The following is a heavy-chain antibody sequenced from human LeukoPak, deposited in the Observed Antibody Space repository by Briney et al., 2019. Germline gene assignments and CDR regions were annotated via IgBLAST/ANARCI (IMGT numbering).Heavy chain of an antibody. Sequence: PGGSLRLSCAASGFTFSSYAMHWVRQAPGKGLEYVSAISYNGSSTYYANSVKGRFTISRDNSKNTLYLQMGSLIAEDMAVYYCARRFAAQLAFVDVWGKGTTVTISS. CDR1: GFTFSSYA. V-gene: IGHV3-64*01. CDR2: ISYNGSST. CDR3: ARRFAAQLAFVDV. D-gene: IGHD3-3*02. J-gene: IGHJ6*04.